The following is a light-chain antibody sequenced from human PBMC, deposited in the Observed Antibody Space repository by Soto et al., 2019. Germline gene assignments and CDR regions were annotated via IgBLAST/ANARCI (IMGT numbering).Light chain of an antibody. CDR2: AES. J-gene: IGKJ4*01. CDR1: QGISSW. V-gene: IGKV1-12*01. CDR3: QQTHSLPPT. Sequence: IQMTQSPSSVSASVGDTVTITCRASQGISSWLAWYQQEPGKAPKFLIYAESALQTGVPSRFSGSGSGTDFTLTISSLQPEDFATYYCQQTHSLPPTFXGGTKADIK.